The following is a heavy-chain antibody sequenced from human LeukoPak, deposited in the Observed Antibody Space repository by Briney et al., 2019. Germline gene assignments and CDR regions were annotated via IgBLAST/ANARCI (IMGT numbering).Heavy chain of an antibody. J-gene: IGHJ4*02. CDR1: GYTFTIYG. CDR3: ARDDPRKTGTFYGY. Sequence: GPSVNVSCKASGYTFTIYGISWGRQAPGQGLEWMGWSSAYNGNTNDAQNLQYRVTMTTDTSTTTAYMELRSLRSEDPAVYYCARDDPRKTGTFYGYWGQGTLVTVT. V-gene: IGHV1-18*01. D-gene: IGHD1/OR15-1a*01. CDR2: SSAYNGNT.